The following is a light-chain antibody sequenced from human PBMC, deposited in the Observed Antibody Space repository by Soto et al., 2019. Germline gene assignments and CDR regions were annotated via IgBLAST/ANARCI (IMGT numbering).Light chain of an antibody. CDR1: SGRGTHA. CDR3: QTWDANLVV. CDR2: VYSDGSH. Sequence: QPVLTQSPSASASLGASVKLTCTLRSGRGTHAIAWHQQQPEKGPRYLMKVYSDGSHNRGDGIPDRFSGSSSGTERYLNISSLQSEDEADYYCQTWDANLVVFGGGTKLTVL. V-gene: IGLV4-69*01. J-gene: IGLJ2*01.